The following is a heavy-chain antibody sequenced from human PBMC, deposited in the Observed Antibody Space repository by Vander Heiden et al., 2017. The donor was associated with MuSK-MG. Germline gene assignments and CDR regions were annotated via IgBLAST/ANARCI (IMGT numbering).Heavy chain of an antibody. V-gene: IGHV3-30*04. J-gene: IGHJ4*02. D-gene: IGHD4-17*01. CDR3: AREDDYGDYATPSIDY. Sequence: QVKLVESGGGVVEPGRSLRLSCAASGFIFSSYARHWVRTAPGKGLEWVVGISYDGDNEYYADSVKGRFSISRDNAKNTLYLQMNGLRAEDTALYYCAREDDYGDYATPSIDYWGQGTLVTVSS. CDR1: GFIFSSYA. CDR2: ISYDGDNE.